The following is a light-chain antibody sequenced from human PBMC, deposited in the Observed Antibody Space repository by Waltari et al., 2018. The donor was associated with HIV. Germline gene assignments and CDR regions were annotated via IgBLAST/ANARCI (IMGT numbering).Light chain of an antibody. Sequence: SALTQPASVSGSPGQSITISCTGTSRDVGGSTPSSWYQLHPGKAPKLMIYAVSNRPSGVSNRFSGSKSDNTASLTISGLQAEDEADYYCSSYTSTSTVYVFGTGTEVTVL. CDR3: SSYTSTSTVYV. J-gene: IGLJ1*01. CDR1: SRDVGGSTP. CDR2: AVS. V-gene: IGLV2-14*03.